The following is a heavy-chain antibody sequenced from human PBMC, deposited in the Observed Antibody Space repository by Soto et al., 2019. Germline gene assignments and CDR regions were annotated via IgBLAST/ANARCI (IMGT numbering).Heavy chain of an antibody. CDR1: GGTFSSYA. D-gene: IGHD2-15*01. J-gene: IGHJ6*02. Sequence: QVQLVQSGAEVKKPGSSVKVSCKASGGTFSSYAISWVRQAPGQVLEWMGGSIPIFGTANYAQKFQGRVTITADESTSTAYMELSSLRSEDTAVYYCASTDRAATYYYYYYGMDVWGQGTTVTVSS. V-gene: IGHV1-69*01. CDR2: SIPIFGTA. CDR3: ASTDRAATYYYYYYGMDV.